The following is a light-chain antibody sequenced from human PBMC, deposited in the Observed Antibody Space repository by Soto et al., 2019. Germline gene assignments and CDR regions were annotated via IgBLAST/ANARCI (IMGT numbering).Light chain of an antibody. CDR2: DDN. V-gene: IGLV3-21*02. CDR1: NFGRKS. CDR3: QLWESISNSWV. J-gene: IGLJ3*02. Sequence: SYELTQPPSVSVAPGQTATITCGGDNFGRKSVHWYQQRPGQAPVLVIYDDNDRPSGIPERISGSNSGNTATLTISGVEVGDEADYYCQLWESISNSWVFGGGTKLTVL.